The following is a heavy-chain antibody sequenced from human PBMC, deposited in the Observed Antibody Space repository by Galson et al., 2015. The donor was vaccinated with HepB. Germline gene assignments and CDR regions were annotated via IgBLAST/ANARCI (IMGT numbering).Heavy chain of an antibody. V-gene: IGHV3-7*03. CDR2: TNQDESEK. D-gene: IGHD1-26*01. Sequence: SLRLSCAASGFNFSYYWMSWVRQVPGKGLEWVANTNQDESEKHYVDSVKGRFTISRDNVKNSLYLQMNSLRADDTAVYYCARDGVGSYYAYWGQGTLVTVSS. CDR3: ARDGVGSYYAY. J-gene: IGHJ4*02. CDR1: GFNFSYYW.